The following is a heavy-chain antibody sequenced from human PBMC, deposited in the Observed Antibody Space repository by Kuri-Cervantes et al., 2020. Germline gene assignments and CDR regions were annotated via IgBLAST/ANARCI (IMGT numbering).Heavy chain of an antibody. CDR3: ASPSSDGDYYYYYGMDV. J-gene: IGHJ6*02. V-gene: IGHV3-21*01. CDR2: ISSSSSYI. D-gene: IGHD4-17*01. Sequence: GESLKISCAASGFTFSSYSMDWVRQAPGKGLVWVSSISSSSSYIYYADSVKGRFTISRDNAKNSLYLQMNSLRAEDTAVYYCASPSSDGDYYYYYGMDVWGQGTTVTVSS. CDR1: GFTFSSYS.